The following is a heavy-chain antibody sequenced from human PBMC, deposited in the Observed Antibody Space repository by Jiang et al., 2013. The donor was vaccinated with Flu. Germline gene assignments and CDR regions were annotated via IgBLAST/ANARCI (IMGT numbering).Heavy chain of an antibody. D-gene: IGHD3-16*02. CDR1: GYTFTSYG. V-gene: IGHV1-18*01. CDR3: ARDYGVYDYVWGSYQAFDY. Sequence: SGAEVKKPGASVKVSCKASGYTFTSYGISWVRQAPGQGLEWMGWISAYNGNTNYAQKLQGRVTMTTDTSTSTAYMELRSLRSDDTAVYYCARDYGVYDYVWGSYQAFDYWGQGTLVTVSS. J-gene: IGHJ4*02. CDR2: ISAYNGNT.